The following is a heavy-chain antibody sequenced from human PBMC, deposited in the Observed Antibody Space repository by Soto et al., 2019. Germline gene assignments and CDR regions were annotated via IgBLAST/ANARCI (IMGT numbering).Heavy chain of an antibody. D-gene: IGHD3-22*01. J-gene: IGHJ4*02. Sequence: GGSLRLSCAASGFTFSGSAMHWVRQASGKGLEWVGRIKSKANSYATAYAASVKGRFTISRDDSKNTAYLQMNSLKTEDTAVYYCTNYYYDSSGYPMPDYWGQGTLVTVSS. V-gene: IGHV3-73*01. CDR1: GFTFSGSA. CDR2: IKSKANSYAT. CDR3: TNYYYDSSGYPMPDY.